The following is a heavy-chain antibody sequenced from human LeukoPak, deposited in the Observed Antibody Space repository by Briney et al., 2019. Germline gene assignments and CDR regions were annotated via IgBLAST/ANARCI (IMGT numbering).Heavy chain of an antibody. Sequence: PSETLSLTCSVSGVSISHGTYYWSWIRQPAGQGLEWIGRIYTTGVTNYNPSLKTRVTISVDPSLNQFSLNLTSVTAADTAVYYCAREFLASRRNWVDPWGQGTLVTVSS. CDR2: IYTTGVT. CDR1: GVSISHGTYY. D-gene: IGHD6-6*01. V-gene: IGHV4-61*02. J-gene: IGHJ5*02. CDR3: AREFLASRRNWVDP.